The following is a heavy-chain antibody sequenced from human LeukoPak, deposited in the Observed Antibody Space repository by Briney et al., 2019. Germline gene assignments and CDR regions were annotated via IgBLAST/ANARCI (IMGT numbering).Heavy chain of an antibody. D-gene: IGHD5-18*01. J-gene: IGHJ4*02. CDR2: INPNSGGT. Sequence: ASVKVSCKASGYTFTGYYMHWVRQAPGQGLEWMGWINPNSGGTNYAQKFQGRVTMTRDTSISTAYMELSSLRSEDTAVYYCARDHPRDTAMVRPLDYWGQGTLVTVSS. CDR3: ARDHPRDTAMVRPLDY. CDR1: GYTFTGYY. V-gene: IGHV1-2*02.